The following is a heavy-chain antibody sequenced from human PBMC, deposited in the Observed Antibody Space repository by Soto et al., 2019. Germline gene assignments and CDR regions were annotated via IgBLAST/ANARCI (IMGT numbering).Heavy chain of an antibody. CDR3: ATGRGVRGVIITTYYYYGLDV. J-gene: IGHJ6*02. CDR2: INHSGST. V-gene: IGHV4-34*01. D-gene: IGHD3-10*01. Sequence: SETLSLTCAVYGGSFSGYYWSWIRQPPGKGLEWIGEINHSGSTNYNPSLKSRVTISVDTSKNQFSLKLSSVSAADTAVYYCATGRGVRGVIITTYYYYGLDVWGQGTTVTVS. CDR1: GGSFSGYY.